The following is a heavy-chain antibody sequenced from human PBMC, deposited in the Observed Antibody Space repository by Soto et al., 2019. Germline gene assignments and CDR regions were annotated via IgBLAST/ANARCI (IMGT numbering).Heavy chain of an antibody. Sequence: GGSLRLSCAASGFTFGRNAMSWVRQAPGKGLEWVSAISGSGGDTYYADSVKGRFTISRDNSKNTLYLQMNSLRAEDTAVYYCLKYCSSNSCYSYYAMDVWGEGTTVTVYS. V-gene: IGHV3-23*01. J-gene: IGHJ6*04. CDR3: LKYCSSNSCYSYYAMDV. CDR1: GFTFGRNA. D-gene: IGHD2-2*01. CDR2: ISGSGGDT.